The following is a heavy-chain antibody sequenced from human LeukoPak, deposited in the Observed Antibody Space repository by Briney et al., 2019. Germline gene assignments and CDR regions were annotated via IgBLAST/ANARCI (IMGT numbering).Heavy chain of an antibody. J-gene: IGHJ4*02. CDR2: INNSGST. CDR3: ARGQAYGDYDLDY. D-gene: IGHD4-17*01. Sequence: SETLSLTCAVYGGSFSGYYWSWLRQPPGKGLEWIGEINNSGSTNYNPSLKSRVTISVDTSKNQFSLKLSSVTAADTAVYYCARGQAYGDYDLDYWGQGTLVTVSS. CDR1: GGSFSGYY. V-gene: IGHV4-34*01.